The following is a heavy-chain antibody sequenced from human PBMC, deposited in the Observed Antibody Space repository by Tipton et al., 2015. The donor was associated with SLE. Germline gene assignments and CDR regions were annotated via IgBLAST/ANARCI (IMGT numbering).Heavy chain of an antibody. D-gene: IGHD3/OR15-3a*01. J-gene: IGHJ6*03. CDR2: VNHIGST. Sequence: TLSLTCAVYGGSFSGYYWSWIRQPPGKGLEWIGEVNHIGSTNYNPSLKSRVTISVDTSKNQFSLKLSSATAADTAVYYCARAPGLDRDYYYYYYMDVWGKGTTVTVSS. CDR1: GGSFSGYY. V-gene: IGHV4-34*01. CDR3: ARAPGLDRDYYYYYYMDV.